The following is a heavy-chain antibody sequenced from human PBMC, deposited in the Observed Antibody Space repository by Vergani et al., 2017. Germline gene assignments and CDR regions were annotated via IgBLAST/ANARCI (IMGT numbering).Heavy chain of an antibody. Sequence: EVQLLESGGGSAQPGESLRLSCVASGFTFTAHGLNWVRQAPGKGLEWVSGISGQNFRTHYADSVKGRFTISRDDSKNTVFLQMHSLRAEDTAIYYCVKEKIDLGSYFFDSWGHGILVTVSS. CDR2: ISGQNFRT. CDR1: GFTFTAHG. CDR3: VKEKIDLGSYFFDS. J-gene: IGHJ4*01. D-gene: IGHD2/OR15-2a*01. V-gene: IGHV3-23*01.